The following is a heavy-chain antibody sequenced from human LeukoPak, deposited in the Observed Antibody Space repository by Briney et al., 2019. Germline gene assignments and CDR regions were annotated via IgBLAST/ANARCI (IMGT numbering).Heavy chain of an antibody. Sequence: ASVKVSCKASGYTFTSYGINWVRQAPGQGLEWMGWISAYNGDTNYAQKLQGRVTMTTDTSTSTAYMELRSLRSEDTAVYFCAGGPRITLIRGGQWFYYMDVWGKGTTVTISS. J-gene: IGHJ6*03. CDR1: GYTFTSYG. CDR2: ISAYNGDT. D-gene: IGHD3-10*01. V-gene: IGHV1-18*01. CDR3: AGGPRITLIRGGQWFYYMDV.